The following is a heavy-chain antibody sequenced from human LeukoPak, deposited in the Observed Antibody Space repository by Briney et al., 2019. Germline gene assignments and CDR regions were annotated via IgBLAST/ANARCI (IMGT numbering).Heavy chain of an antibody. D-gene: IGHD5-18*01. CDR3: AKDRDRGYSYGTFDY. V-gene: IGHV3-23*01. Sequence: GGSLRLSCAASGFTFSSYAMSWVRQAPGKGLEWVSAISGSGGSTYYADSVKGRFTISRDNSKNTLYLQMNSLRAEDTAVYYCAKDRDRGYSYGTFDYWGQGTLVTVPS. CDR1: GFTFSSYA. J-gene: IGHJ4*02. CDR2: ISGSGGST.